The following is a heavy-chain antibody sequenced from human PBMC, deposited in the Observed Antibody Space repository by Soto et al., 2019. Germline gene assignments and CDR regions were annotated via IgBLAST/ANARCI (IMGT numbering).Heavy chain of an antibody. V-gene: IGHV3-23*01. Sequence: EVQLLESGGGLVQPGGSLRLSCAASGFTFSSYAMSWVRQAPGKGLEWVSAISGSGGSTYYADSVKGRFTISRDNSKNTLYLQMNSLRAEDTAVYYCAKEVSHYYDSSGYLDYWGQGTLVTVSS. CDR2: ISGSGGST. CDR1: GFTFSSYA. CDR3: AKEVSHYYDSSGYLDY. J-gene: IGHJ4*02. D-gene: IGHD3-22*01.